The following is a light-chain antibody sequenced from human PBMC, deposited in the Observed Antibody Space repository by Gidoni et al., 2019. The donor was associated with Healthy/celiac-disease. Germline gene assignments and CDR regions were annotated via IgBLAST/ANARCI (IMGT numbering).Light chain of an antibody. CDR2: CAS. CDR3: QQYGSSPGYT. J-gene: IGKJ2*01. CDR1: QSVSSSD. V-gene: IGKV3-20*01. Sequence: EIVLTQSPGTLSLSPGARATLSCRANQSVSSSDLAWYQQKPGQSPRLLIYCASSRATGIPDRFSGSGSGTDFTLTISRLEPEDFAVYFCQQYGSSPGYTFGQGTKLEIK.